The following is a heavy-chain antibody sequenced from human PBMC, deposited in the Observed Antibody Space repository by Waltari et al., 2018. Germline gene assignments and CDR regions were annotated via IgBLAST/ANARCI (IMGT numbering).Heavy chain of an antibody. CDR2: IYASGST. J-gene: IGHJ6*03. CDR3: ARHNDDYYNYYMDV. V-gene: IGHV4-4*07. D-gene: IGHD1-1*01. CDR1: GGSISNYN. Sequence: QVQLQESGPGLVQPSETLALTCTVPGGSISNYNWSWIRQSAGKGLEWIGRIYASGSTNYNPSLTSRVTMSVDTSKNQFSLKLSSVTAADTAVYYCARHNDDYYNYYMDVWGKGTTVTISS.